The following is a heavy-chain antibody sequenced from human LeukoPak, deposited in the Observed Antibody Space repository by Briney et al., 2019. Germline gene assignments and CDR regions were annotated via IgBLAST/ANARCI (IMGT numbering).Heavy chain of an antibody. Sequence: SETLSLTCTVSGGSISSYYWSWIRQPPGKGLGWIGYIYYGGSTNYNPSLESRVTISVDTSKNQFSLKLSSVTAADTAVYFCARAPGGNPDYWGQGTLVTVSS. CDR3: ARAPGGNPDY. V-gene: IGHV4-59*01. J-gene: IGHJ4*02. CDR1: GGSISSYY. CDR2: IYYGGST. D-gene: IGHD4-23*01.